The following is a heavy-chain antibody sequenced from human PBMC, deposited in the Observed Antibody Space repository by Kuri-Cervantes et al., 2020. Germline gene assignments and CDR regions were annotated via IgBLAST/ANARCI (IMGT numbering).Heavy chain of an antibody. CDR2: IYYSGST. J-gene: IGHJ3*02. D-gene: IGHD4-17*01. CDR3: ARDRWDYGVELGAFDI. Sequence: ESLKISCTVSGGSISSYCWSWIRQPPGKGLEWIGYIYYSGSTNYNPSLKSRVTISVDTSKNQFSLKLSSVTAADTAVYYCARDRWDYGVELGAFDIWGQGTMVTVSS. V-gene: IGHV4-59*01. CDR1: GGSISSYC.